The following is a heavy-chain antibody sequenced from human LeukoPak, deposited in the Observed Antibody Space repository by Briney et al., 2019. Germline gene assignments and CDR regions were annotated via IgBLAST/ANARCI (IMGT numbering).Heavy chain of an antibody. D-gene: IGHD5-18*01. V-gene: IGHV4-34*01. CDR1: GGSFSGYY. CDR3: ARGGDTAMVRFADY. J-gene: IGHJ4*02. CDR2: INHSGST. Sequence: SETLSLTCAVYGGSFSGYYWSWIRQPPGKGLEWIGEINHSGSTNYNPSLKSRVTISVDTSKNQFSLKLSSVTAADTALYYCARGGDTAMVRFADYWGQGTLVTVSS.